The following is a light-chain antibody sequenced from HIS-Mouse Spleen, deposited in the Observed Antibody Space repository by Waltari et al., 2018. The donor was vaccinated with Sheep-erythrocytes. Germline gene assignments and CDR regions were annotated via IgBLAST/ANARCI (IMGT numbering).Light chain of an antibody. J-gene: IGLJ3*02. Sequence: QSALTQPASVSGSPGQSIPLSCTGTSSDAGSYNRVSLYQQHPGKAPKLMIYEGSKRPSGVSNRFSGSKSGNTASLTISGLQAEDEADYYCCSYAGSSTPWVFGGGTKLTVL. V-gene: IGLV2-23*01. CDR2: EGS. CDR3: CSYAGSSTPWV. CDR1: SSDAGSYNR.